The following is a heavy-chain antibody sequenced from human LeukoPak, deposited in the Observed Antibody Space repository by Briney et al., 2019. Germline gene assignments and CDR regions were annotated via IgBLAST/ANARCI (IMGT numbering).Heavy chain of an antibody. CDR2: ISGSGGST. D-gene: IGHD6-13*01. Sequence: GGSLRLSCAASGFTFSSYAMSWVRQAPGKGLEWVSAISGSGGSTYYADSVKGRFTISRDNSKNTLYLQMNSLRVEDTAVYYCAKYDSSWYLTGYFDYWGQGTLVTVSS. J-gene: IGHJ4*02. V-gene: IGHV3-23*01. CDR3: AKYDSSWYLTGYFDY. CDR1: GFTFSSYA.